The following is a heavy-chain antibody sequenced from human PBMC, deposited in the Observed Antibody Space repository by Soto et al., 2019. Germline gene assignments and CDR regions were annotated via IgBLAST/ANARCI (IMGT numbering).Heavy chain of an antibody. V-gene: IGHV1-58*01. CDR2: IVVGSGNT. D-gene: IGHD6-19*01. J-gene: IGHJ6*02. CDR1: GFTFTSSA. CDR3: AAPRYSSGWFYYYGMDV. Sequence: SVKVSCKASGFTFTSSAVQWVRQARGQRLEGIGWIVVGSGNTNYAQKFQERVTITRDMSTSTAYMELSSLRSEDTAVYYCAAPRYSSGWFYYYGMDVWGQGTTVTVSS.